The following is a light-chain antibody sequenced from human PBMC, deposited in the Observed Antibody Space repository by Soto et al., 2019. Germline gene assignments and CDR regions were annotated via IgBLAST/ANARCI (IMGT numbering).Light chain of an antibody. CDR3: QQYSSTPLT. V-gene: IGKV4-1*01. CDR2: WAS. J-gene: IGKJ4*01. Sequence: DIVMTQSPDSLAVSMGERATINCKSSQNVLYSPNNKNYLAWYQQKPGQPPKLLIYWASTRESGVPDRFSGSGSGTDFTLTISSLQDEDVATYYWQQYSSTPLTFGGGTKVEVK. CDR1: QNVLYSPNNKNY.